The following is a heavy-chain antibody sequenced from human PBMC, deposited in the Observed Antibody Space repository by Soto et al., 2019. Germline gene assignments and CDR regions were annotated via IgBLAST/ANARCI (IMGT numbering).Heavy chain of an antibody. D-gene: IGHD4-17*01. CDR3: ARRTVTFDY. J-gene: IGHJ4*02. CDR1: GGSITTSY. CDR2: FSHSGST. V-gene: IGHV4-59*08. Sequence: SETLSLTCTVSGGSITTSYWSWIRQPPGKGLEWIGYFSHSGSTNYNPSLKSRVTISVDTSKNQFSLKLSSVTATDTAVYYCARRTVTFDYWGRGTLVTVSS.